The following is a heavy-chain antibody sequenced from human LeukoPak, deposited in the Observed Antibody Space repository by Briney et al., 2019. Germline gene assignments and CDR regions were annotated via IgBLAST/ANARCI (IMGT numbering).Heavy chain of an antibody. J-gene: IGHJ4*02. CDR3: ARVVDHDYGDYYLDY. D-gene: IGHD4-17*01. CDR1: GFTFSSYE. Sequence: PGRSLRLSCAASGFTFSSYEMNWVRQAPGKGLEWVSYISSSGSTIYYADSVKGRLTISRDNSKNTLYLQMNSLRAEDTAVYYCARVVDHDYGDYYLDYWGQGTLVTVSS. CDR2: ISSSGSTI. V-gene: IGHV3-48*03.